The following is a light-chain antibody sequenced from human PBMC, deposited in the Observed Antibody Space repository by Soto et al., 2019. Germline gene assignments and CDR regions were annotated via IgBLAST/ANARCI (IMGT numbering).Light chain of an antibody. J-gene: IGKJ5*01. CDR2: SAS. CDR3: QQYNKWPPIT. CDR1: QSIRTD. V-gene: IGKV3-15*01. Sequence: EVVMTQSPATLSVSPGERATLSCRASQSIRTDLAWYQQKPGQAPSLLIFSASTRATGVPARFSGSGSGTEFTLTISSLQSEDFAVYYCQQYNKWPPITFGQGTRLEIK.